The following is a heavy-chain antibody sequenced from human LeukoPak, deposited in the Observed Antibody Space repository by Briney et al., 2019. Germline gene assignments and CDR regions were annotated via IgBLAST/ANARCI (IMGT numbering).Heavy chain of an antibody. CDR2: IYYSGST. V-gene: IGHV4-39*01. Sequence: PSETLSLTCAVSGAFITSSSHWWGWIRQPPGTGLEWIGTIYYSGSTYYNPSLRSRVTISLDASKNQFSLKLTSVTAADTAVYYCARRTHGVLFDPWGQGTLVTVSS. CDR3: ARRTHGVLFDP. J-gene: IGHJ5*02. CDR1: GAFITSSSHW. D-gene: IGHD4-17*01.